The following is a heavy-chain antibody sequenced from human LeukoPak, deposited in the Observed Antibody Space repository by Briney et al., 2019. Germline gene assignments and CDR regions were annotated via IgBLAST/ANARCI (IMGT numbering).Heavy chain of an antibody. CDR2: IYYSGST. CDR1: GGSISSYY. Sequence: SETLSLTCTVSGGSISSYYWSWIRQPPGKGLEWIGYIYYSGSTNYNPSLKSRVTISVDTSKNQFSLKLSSVTAADTAVYYCARRHGYYYYMDAWGKGTTVTISS. J-gene: IGHJ6*03. V-gene: IGHV4-59*01. CDR3: ARRHGYYYYMDA.